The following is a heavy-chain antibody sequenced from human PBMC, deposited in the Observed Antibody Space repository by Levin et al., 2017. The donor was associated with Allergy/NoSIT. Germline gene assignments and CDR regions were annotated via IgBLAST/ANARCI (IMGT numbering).Heavy chain of an antibody. CDR2: ISGSGGST. CDR1: GFTFSSYA. V-gene: IGHV3-23*01. Sequence: HGESLKISCAASGFTFSSYAMSWVRQAPGKGLEWVSAISGSGGSTYYADSVKGRFTISRDNSKNTLYLQMNSLRAEDTAVYYCASIPMGYSSSQKTQQNDYWGQGTLVTVSS. CDR3: ASIPMGYSSSQKTQQNDY. D-gene: IGHD6-13*01. J-gene: IGHJ4*02.